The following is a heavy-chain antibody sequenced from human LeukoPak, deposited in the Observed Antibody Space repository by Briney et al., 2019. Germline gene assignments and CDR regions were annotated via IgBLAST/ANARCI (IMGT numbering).Heavy chain of an antibody. CDR3: VKEGPLRRTDFDF. Sequence: GGSLRLSCSASGFTFSSCAMSWVRQTPGKGLEWVSGISGGGDETYYADSVKGRFTIPRDNSKSTLYLQMNSLRAEDTAVYYCVKEGPLRRTDFDFWAQGTLVTVSS. CDR1: GFTFSSCA. V-gene: IGHV3-23*01. J-gene: IGHJ4*02. CDR2: ISGGGDET.